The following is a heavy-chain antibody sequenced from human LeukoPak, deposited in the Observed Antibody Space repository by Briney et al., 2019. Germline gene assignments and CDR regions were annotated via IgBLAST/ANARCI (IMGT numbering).Heavy chain of an antibody. Sequence: PGRSLRLSCAASGFTFDDYAMHWVRQAPGKGLEWVSGISWNSGSIGYADSVKGRFTISRDSAKSSLYLQMNSLRAEDTALYYCAKVPIADHDYFDYWGQGTLVTVSS. D-gene: IGHD6-13*01. CDR1: GFTFDDYA. V-gene: IGHV3-9*01. J-gene: IGHJ4*02. CDR3: AKVPIADHDYFDY. CDR2: ISWNSGSI.